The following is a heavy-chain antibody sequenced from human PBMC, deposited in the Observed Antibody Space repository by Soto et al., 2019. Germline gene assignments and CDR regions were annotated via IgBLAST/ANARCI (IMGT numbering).Heavy chain of an antibody. J-gene: IGHJ5*02. Sequence: ASVKVSCKASGGTFSSYAIGWVRQAPGQGLEWMGGIIPIFGTANYAQKFQGRVTITADESTSTAYMELSSLRSEDTAVYYCARKEYCSSTSCYSSWFDPWGQGTLVTVSS. D-gene: IGHD2-2*01. CDR2: IIPIFGTA. CDR3: ARKEYCSSTSCYSSWFDP. V-gene: IGHV1-69*13. CDR1: GGTFSSYA.